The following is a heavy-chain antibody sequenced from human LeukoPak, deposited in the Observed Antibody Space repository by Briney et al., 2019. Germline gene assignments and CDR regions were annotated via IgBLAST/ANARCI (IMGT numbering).Heavy chain of an antibody. Sequence: ASVKVSCKASGYTFNHFGISWVRQAPGQGLEWMGWISAYNGNTNYAQKLQGRVTMTTDTSTSTAYMELRSLRSDDTAVYYCARIPRDIVVPAAIRSSWFDPWGQGTLVTVSS. CDR2: ISAYNGNT. V-gene: IGHV1-18*01. J-gene: IGHJ5*02. CDR3: ARIPRDIVVPAAIRSSWFDP. CDR1: GYTFNHFG. D-gene: IGHD2-2*02.